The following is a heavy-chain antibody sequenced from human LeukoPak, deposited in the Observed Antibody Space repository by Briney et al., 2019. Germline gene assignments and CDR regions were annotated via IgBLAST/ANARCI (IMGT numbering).Heavy chain of an antibody. Sequence: GGSLRLSCAASGFTFSSYSMNWVRQAPGKGLEWVGRIKSKTDGGTTDYAAPVKGRFTISRDDSKNTLYLQMNSLKTEDTAVYYCTTGEAARYYFDYWGQGTLVTVSS. CDR2: IKSKTDGGTT. D-gene: IGHD6-13*01. J-gene: IGHJ4*02. CDR1: GFTFSSYS. CDR3: TTGEAARYYFDY. V-gene: IGHV3-15*01.